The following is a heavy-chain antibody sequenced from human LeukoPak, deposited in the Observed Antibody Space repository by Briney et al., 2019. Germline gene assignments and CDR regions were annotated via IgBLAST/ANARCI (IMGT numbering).Heavy chain of an antibody. Sequence: PGESLKISCKGSGYSFTSYWIGWVRQMPGKGLEWMGIIYPGDSDTRYSPSFQGQVTISADKSISTAYLQWSSLKASDTAMYYCARRAAKSGYSYGTYYYYYMDVWGKGTTVTVSS. J-gene: IGHJ6*03. D-gene: IGHD5-18*01. CDR2: IYPGDSDT. CDR1: GYSFTSYW. CDR3: ARRAAKSGYSYGTYYYYYMDV. V-gene: IGHV5-51*01.